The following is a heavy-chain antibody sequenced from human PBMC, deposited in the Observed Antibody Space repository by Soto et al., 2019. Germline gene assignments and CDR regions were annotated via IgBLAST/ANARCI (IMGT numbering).Heavy chain of an antibody. CDR2: ISDSGGTS. V-gene: IGHV3-23*04. D-gene: IGHD1-26*01. CDR1: GFIFSNYV. CDR3: AKRPRALLTFDY. J-gene: IGHJ4*02. Sequence: EVQLVDSGGGLVQPGGSLRFSCAASGFIFSNYVMSWVRQAPGKGLEWVSSISDSGGTSYYADSVKGRFTISRDNSKNTLYLQMNSLRAEDTAIYYCAKRPRALLTFDYWGQGTLVTVSS.